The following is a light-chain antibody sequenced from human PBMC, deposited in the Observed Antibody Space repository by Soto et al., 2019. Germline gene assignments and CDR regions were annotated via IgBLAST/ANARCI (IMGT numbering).Light chain of an antibody. CDR3: IQHNSYPSIT. CDR2: AAS. CDR1: PGISSL. J-gene: IGKJ5*01. V-gene: IGKV1-12*02. Sequence: IQMTQSPSSVCASXGDRVTIYFRASPGISSLLARYQQKPGKAPNLLXXAASSLQSGVQSRLSGSGSGKEFTLKISSLQPEDFATYYCIQHNSYPSITFGQGTRLEIK.